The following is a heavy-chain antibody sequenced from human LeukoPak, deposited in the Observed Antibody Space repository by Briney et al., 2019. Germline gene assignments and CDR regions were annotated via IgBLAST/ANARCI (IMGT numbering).Heavy chain of an antibody. D-gene: IGHD2-2*01. CDR1: GGSFSGYY. J-gene: IGHJ5*02. V-gene: IGHV4-59*01. CDR2: IYYSGST. CDR3: ARGQLRTYNWFDP. Sequence: PSETLSLTCAVYGGSFSGYYWSWIRQPPGKGLEWIGYIYYSGSTNYNPSLKSRVTISVDTSKNQFSLKLSSVTAADTAVYYCARGQLRTYNWFDPWGQGTLVTVSS.